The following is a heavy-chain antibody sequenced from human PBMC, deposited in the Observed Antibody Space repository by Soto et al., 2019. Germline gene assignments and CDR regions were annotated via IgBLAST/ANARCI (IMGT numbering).Heavy chain of an antibody. CDR2: IWYDGSNK. V-gene: IGHV3-33*01. Sequence: PGGSLRLSCAASGFTFSSYGMHWVRQAPGKGLEWVAVIWYDGSNKYYADSVKGRFTISRDNSKNTLYLQMNSLRAEDTAVYYCARSIAAAGEKYYYYGMDVWGQGTTVTVSS. D-gene: IGHD6-13*01. CDR3: ARSIAAAGEKYYYYGMDV. CDR1: GFTFSSYG. J-gene: IGHJ6*02.